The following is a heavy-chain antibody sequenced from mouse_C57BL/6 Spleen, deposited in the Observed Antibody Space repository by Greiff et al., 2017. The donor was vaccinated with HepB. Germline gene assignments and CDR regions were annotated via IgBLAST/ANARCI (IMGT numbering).Heavy chain of an antibody. CDR1: GFTIKNTY. J-gene: IGHJ1*03. V-gene: IGHV14-3*01. D-gene: IGHD4-1*01. CDR2: IDPANGNT. CDR3: ARELGPYYWYFDV. Sequence: EVQLQESVAELVRPGASVKLSCTASGFTIKNTYMHWVKQRPEQGLEWIGRIDPANGNTKYAPKFQGKATITADTSSNTAYLQLSSLTSEDTAIYYCARELGPYYWYFDVWGTGTTVTVSS.